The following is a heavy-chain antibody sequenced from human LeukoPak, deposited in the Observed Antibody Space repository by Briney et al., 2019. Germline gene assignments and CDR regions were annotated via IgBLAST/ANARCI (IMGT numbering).Heavy chain of an antibody. CDR2: ISSSSSTI. J-gene: IGHJ3*02. CDR3: ARTHCSGGSCHPQDFDI. D-gene: IGHD2-15*01. CDR1: GFTFSSYS. Sequence: GGSLRLSCAASGFTFSSYSMNWVRQAPGKGLEWVSYISSSSSTIYYADSVKGRFTISGDNAKNSLYLQVNSLRDEDTAVYYCARTHCSGGSCHPQDFDIWGQGTMVTVSS. V-gene: IGHV3-48*02.